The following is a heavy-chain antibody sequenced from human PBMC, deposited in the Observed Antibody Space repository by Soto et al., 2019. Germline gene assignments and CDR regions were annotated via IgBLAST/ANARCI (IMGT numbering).Heavy chain of an antibody. CDR2: ISSSGSTI. Sequence: GGSLRLSCAASGFTFSDYYMSWIRQAPGKGLEWVSYISSSGSTIYYADSVKGRFTISRDNAKNSLYLQMNSLRAEDTAVYYCARDKGGANYYDSSGYFDYWGQGTLVTVSS. D-gene: IGHD3-22*01. J-gene: IGHJ4*02. CDR1: GFTFSDYY. V-gene: IGHV3-11*01. CDR3: ARDKGGANYYDSSGYFDY.